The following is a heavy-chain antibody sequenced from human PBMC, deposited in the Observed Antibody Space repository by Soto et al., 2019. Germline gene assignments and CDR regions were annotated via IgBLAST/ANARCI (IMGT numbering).Heavy chain of an antibody. CDR3: AKDHSYYYASSGS. Sequence: GGSLRLSCAASGFTFSSYAMSWVRQAPGKGLEWVSAISGSGGSTYFADSVKGRFTISRDNSKNTLYLQMNSLRAEDTAVYYCAKDHSYYYASSGSGGQGTVVTVSS. D-gene: IGHD3-22*01. J-gene: IGHJ4*02. CDR1: GFTFSSYA. CDR2: ISGSGGST. V-gene: IGHV3-23*01.